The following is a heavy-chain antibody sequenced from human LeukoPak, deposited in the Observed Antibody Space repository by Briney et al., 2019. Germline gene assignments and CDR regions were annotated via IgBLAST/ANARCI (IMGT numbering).Heavy chain of an antibody. CDR3: TTRIAAAGKTDY. D-gene: IGHD6-13*01. J-gene: IGHJ4*02. CDR2: IKSKTDGGTT. Sequence: GGSLRLSCAASGFTFSTAWMSWVRQAPGKGLEWVGRIKSKTDGGTTDYAAPVKGRFTISRDDSKNTLYLQMNSLKTEDTAVYYCTTRIAAAGKTDYWGQGTLVTVSS. CDR1: GFTFSTAW. V-gene: IGHV3-15*01.